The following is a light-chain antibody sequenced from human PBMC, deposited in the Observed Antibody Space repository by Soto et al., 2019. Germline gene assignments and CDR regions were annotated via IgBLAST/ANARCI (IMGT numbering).Light chain of an antibody. CDR1: TSDVGTYNF. CDR3: SSYTSSNSLV. CDR2: GVT. V-gene: IGLV2-14*01. J-gene: IGLJ1*01. Sequence: QSALAQPASVSGSPGQSITISCTGSTSDVGTYNFVSWYQQHPGKAPKLLIFGVTNRPSGVSDRFSGSKSGDTASLTISGLQAKDEADYYCSSYTSSNSLVFGTGTKVTVL.